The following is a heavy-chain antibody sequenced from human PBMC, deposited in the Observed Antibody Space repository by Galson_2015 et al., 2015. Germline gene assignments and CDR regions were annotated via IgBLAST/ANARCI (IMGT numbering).Heavy chain of an antibody. CDR3: ISSLDLPSDFDY. CDR1: GFTFSTSW. Sequence: SLRLSCAASGFTFSTSWMHWVRQAPGKGLVWVSRIYSDGRSTIYADSVKGRFTISRDNAKSTLYLQMNSLRVEDTAVYYCISSLDLPSDFDYWGQGTLVTVSS. V-gene: IGHV3-74*01. CDR2: IYSDGRST. J-gene: IGHJ4*02.